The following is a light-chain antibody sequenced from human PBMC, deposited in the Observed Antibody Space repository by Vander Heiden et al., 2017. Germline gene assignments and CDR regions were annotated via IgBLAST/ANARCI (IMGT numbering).Light chain of an antibody. Sequence: EIVLTQSPATLSLSPGERATLSCTASHSVSSSLVWYPQNPGQAPLLLLYSSSKAAASIPARCSSSASVEDFTIIISSLKPDDFAVYCCQRRSKWLTFGGGTKVESK. V-gene: IGKV3-11*01. CDR3: QRRSKWLT. J-gene: IGKJ4*01. CDR2: SSS. CDR1: HSVSSS.